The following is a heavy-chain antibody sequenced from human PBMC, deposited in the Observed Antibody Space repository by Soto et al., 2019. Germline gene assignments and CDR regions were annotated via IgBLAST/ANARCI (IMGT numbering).Heavy chain of an antibody. CDR3: ARTYDSSGYYSGLFDP. Sequence: PSETLSLTCTVSGGSISSGGYYWSWIRQHPGKGLEWIGYIYYSGSTYYNPSLKSRVTISVDTSKNQFSLKLSSVTAADTAVYYCARTYDSSGYYSGLFDPWGQGTLVTVSS. CDR2: IYYSGST. J-gene: IGHJ5*02. V-gene: IGHV4-31*03. CDR1: GGSISSGGYY. D-gene: IGHD3-22*01.